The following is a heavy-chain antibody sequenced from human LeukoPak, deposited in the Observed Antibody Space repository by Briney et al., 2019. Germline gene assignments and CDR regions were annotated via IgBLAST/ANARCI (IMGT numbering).Heavy chain of an antibody. D-gene: IGHD3-10*01. V-gene: IGHV1-18*01. CDR3: ARVTPHGGWFGELSPLGY. Sequence: GASVKVSCKASGYTFTSYGISWVRQTPGQGLEWMGWISAYNGNTNYAQKLQGRVTMTTDTSTSTAYMELRSLRSDDTAVYYCARVTPHGGWFGELSPLGYWGQGTLVTVSS. CDR1: GYTFTSYG. CDR2: ISAYNGNT. J-gene: IGHJ4*02.